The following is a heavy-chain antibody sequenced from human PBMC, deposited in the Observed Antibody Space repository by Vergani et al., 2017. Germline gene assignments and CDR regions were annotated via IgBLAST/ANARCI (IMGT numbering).Heavy chain of an antibody. V-gene: IGHV3-23*01. Sequence: EVQLLESGGGLVQPGGSLRLSCAASGFTFSSYAMSGVRQAPGKGLEWGSAISGSGGSTYYADSVPGRFTISRDNSKNTLYLQMNSLRAEDTAVYYCAKDRSIAAPYFDYWGQGTLVTVSS. CDR1: GFTFSSYA. CDR3: AKDRSIAAPYFDY. CDR2: ISGSGGST. D-gene: IGHD6-6*01. J-gene: IGHJ4*02.